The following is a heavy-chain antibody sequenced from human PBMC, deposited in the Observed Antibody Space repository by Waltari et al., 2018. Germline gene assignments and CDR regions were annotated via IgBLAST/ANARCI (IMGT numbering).Heavy chain of an antibody. CDR2: CRSSSSTI. J-gene: IGHJ4*02. CDR1: GFTFSSYS. Sequence: VQLVESGGGLVQPGGSLRLSCAASGFTFSSYSMNWVRQAPGKGLEWVSYCRSSSSTIDYADSVKGRFTISRDNAKNSLYLQMNSLRAEDMAVYYCARAVAAAAFDYWGQGPLVTVSS. D-gene: IGHD6-13*01. CDR3: ARAVAAAAFDY. V-gene: IGHV3-48*01.